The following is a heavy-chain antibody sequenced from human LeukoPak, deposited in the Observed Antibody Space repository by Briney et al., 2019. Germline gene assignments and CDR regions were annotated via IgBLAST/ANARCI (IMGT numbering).Heavy chain of an antibody. CDR1: GFTFSSYA. CDR3: ARDYSTYYYDSSGKGDAFDI. V-gene: IGHV3-23*01. J-gene: IGHJ3*02. D-gene: IGHD3-22*01. CDR2: ISGSGIST. Sequence: GGSLRLSCAASGFTFSSYAMSWVRQAPGKGLEWVSAISGSGISTYYADSVKGRFTISRDNAKNSLYLQMNSLRAEDTAVYYCARDYSTYYYDSSGKGDAFDIWGQGTMVTVSS.